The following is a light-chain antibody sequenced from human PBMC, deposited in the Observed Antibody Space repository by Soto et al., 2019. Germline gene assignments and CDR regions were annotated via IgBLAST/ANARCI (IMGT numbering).Light chain of an antibody. CDR1: QTISTY. V-gene: IGKV1-39*01. CDR2: GTS. J-gene: IGKJ4*01. Sequence: DVPMTQSPSSLSASVGDRVVITCRASQTISTYLNWYRQKPGKAPELLIYGTSNLESGVPSRFSGSGSGTEFTLTISSLRPDDFATYFCQQSSITPLTFGGGTKVEIK. CDR3: QQSSITPLT.